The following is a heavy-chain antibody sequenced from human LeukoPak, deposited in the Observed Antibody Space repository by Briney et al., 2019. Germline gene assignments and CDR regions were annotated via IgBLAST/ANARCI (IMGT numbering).Heavy chain of an antibody. D-gene: IGHD4-17*01. J-gene: IGHJ3*02. V-gene: IGHV3-23*01. CDR3: AKAGGDYEDGDAFDI. Sequence: GGSLRLSCAASGFTFSSYAISWVRQAPGKGLEWVSAISGSGGSTYYADSVKGRFTISRDNSKNTLYLQMNSLRAEDTAVYYCAKAGGDYEDGDAFDIWGQGTMVTVSS. CDR1: GFTFSSYA. CDR2: ISGSGGST.